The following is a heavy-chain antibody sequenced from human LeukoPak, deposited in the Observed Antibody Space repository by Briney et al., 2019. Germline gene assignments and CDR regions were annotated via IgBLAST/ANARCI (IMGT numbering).Heavy chain of an antibody. J-gene: IGHJ4*02. D-gene: IGHD6-19*01. CDR1: XXXFSSYS. V-gene: IGHV3-21*01. Sequence: GGSLRLPCXAXXXXFSSYSMNWVRQAPGKGLEWVSSISSSSSYIYYADSVKGRFTISRDNAKNSLYLQMNSLRAEDTAVYYCARQWLVTGGNDYWGQGTLVTVSS. CDR3: ARQWLVTGGNDY. CDR2: ISSSSSYI.